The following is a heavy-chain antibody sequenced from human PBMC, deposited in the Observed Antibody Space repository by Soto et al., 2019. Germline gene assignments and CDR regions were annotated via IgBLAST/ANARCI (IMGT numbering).Heavy chain of an antibody. D-gene: IGHD6-19*01. Sequence: GGSLSLCWGAAGGRFRNYAMNWVRQAPGKGLEWVSVISGSGGSASYADSVQGRFTISRDNSNNTLYLQMNSLRAEDTAIYSCVREGSGWYSRGSFDFWGRGTMVTVS. J-gene: IGHJ3*01. CDR2: ISGSGGSA. CDR3: VREGSGWYSRGSFDF. CDR1: GGRFRNYA. V-gene: IGHV3-23*01.